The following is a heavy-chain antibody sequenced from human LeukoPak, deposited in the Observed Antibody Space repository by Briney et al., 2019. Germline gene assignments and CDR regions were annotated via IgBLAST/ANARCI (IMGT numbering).Heavy chain of an antibody. CDR3: ARGYNYSGTYDLSFFDH. CDR1: GFTFNKYW. Sequence: GGSLRLSCAASGFTFNKYWLTWVRQAPGKGLEWVANINQDDSQIYYLESVEGRFTITRDNAKNSLHLQMNSLRAEDTALYYCARGYNYSGTYDLSFFDHWGQGTLVTVSS. CDR2: INQDDSQI. D-gene: IGHD3-10*01. J-gene: IGHJ4*02. V-gene: IGHV3-7*01.